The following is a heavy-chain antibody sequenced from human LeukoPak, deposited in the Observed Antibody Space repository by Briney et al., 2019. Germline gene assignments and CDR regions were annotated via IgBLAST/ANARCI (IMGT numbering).Heavy chain of an antibody. V-gene: IGHV3-48*03. CDR3: VRFRMTETDLFDY. D-gene: IGHD2-21*02. Sequence: GGSLRLSCAASGFTFSSYEMNWVRQAPGKGLEWVSYISSSGSTIYYADSVKGRFTISRDNAKNSLYLQMNSLTAEDTAVYYCVRFRMTETDLFDYWGQGTLVTVSS. CDR2: ISSSGSTI. CDR1: GFTFSSYE. J-gene: IGHJ4*02.